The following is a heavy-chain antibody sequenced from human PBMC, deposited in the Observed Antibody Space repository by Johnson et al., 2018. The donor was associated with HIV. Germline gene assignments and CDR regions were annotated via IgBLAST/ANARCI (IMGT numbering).Heavy chain of an antibody. CDR1: GFTFSSYA. J-gene: IGHJ3*02. V-gene: IGHV3-30-3*01. CDR2: ISYDGSNK. CDR3: ARMLLGASFDYHYAFDI. Sequence: QVQLVESGGGVVQPGRSLRLSCAASGFTFSSYAMHWVRQAPGKGLEWVAVISYDGSNKFYADSVKGRFTISRDNSKNTLYLQMNSLRAEDTAVYYCARMLLGASFDYHYAFDIWGQGTMVTVSS. D-gene: IGHD1-26*01.